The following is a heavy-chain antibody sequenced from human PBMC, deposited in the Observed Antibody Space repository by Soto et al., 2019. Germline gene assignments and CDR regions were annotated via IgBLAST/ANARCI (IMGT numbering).Heavy chain of an antibody. CDR3: ATHDGPLAAGLVLDF. CDR2: IYYSGST. D-gene: IGHD6-13*01. V-gene: IGHV4-59*12. Sequence: PSETLSLTCTVSGGSNSSYYWSWIRQPPGKGLEWIGYIYYSGSTNYNPSLKSRVTISRDNAKNSLYLQMNSLRAEDTAVYYCATHDGPLAAGLVLDFWGQGTLVTVSS. CDR1: GGSNSSYY. J-gene: IGHJ4*02.